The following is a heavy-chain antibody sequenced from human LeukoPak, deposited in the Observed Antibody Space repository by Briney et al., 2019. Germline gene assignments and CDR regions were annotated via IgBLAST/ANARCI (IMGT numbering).Heavy chain of an antibody. Sequence: PSETLSLTCTVSGGSISSYYWSWIRQPPGKGLEWIGYIYYSGSTNYNPSLKSRVTISVDTSKNQFSLKLSSVTAADTAVYYCARHFWSGYHIDAFDIWGQGTMVTVSS. J-gene: IGHJ3*02. V-gene: IGHV4-59*01. CDR1: GGSISSYY. D-gene: IGHD3-3*02. CDR2: IYYSGST. CDR3: ARHFWSGYHIDAFDI.